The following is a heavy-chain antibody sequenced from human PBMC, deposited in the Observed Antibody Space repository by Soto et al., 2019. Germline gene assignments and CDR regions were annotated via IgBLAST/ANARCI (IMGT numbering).Heavy chain of an antibody. CDR1: GYTFTDYY. J-gene: IGHJ3*02. V-gene: IGHV1-46*03. Sequence: QVQLVQSGAEVKKPGASVKVSCKASGYTFTDYYVHWVRQAPGQGLEWMGIINPTSGSASYAQNFQGRVTMTRDTPTSTVYMELSSLRSEDTAVYYCARLQAGVGAFDIWGQGTMVTVSS. CDR3: ARLQAGVGAFDI. D-gene: IGHD6-19*01. CDR2: INPTSGSA.